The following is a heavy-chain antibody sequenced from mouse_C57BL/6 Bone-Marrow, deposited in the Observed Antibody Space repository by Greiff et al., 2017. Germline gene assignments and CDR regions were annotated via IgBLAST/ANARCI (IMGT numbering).Heavy chain of an antibody. Sequence: EVMLVESGGGLVKPGGSLKLSCAASGFTFSSYAMSWVRQTPEKRLEWVATISDGGSYTYYPDNVKGRFTISRDNAKNNLYLQMSHLKSEDTAMYYCASLLWLKGWYFDVWGTGTTVTVSS. CDR2: ISDGGSYT. V-gene: IGHV5-4*03. CDR1: GFTFSSYA. CDR3: ASLLWLKGWYFDV. D-gene: IGHD2-2*01. J-gene: IGHJ1*03.